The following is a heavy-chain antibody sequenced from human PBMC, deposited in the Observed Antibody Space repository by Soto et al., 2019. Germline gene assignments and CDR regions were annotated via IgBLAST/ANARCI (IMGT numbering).Heavy chain of an antibody. CDR1: GYTFDSYF. V-gene: IGHV1-46*02. CDR3: ARGREGQNFERYYFGY. D-gene: IGHD1-26*01. CDR2: INPSGIVT. J-gene: IGHJ4*02. Sequence: EASVKVSCKASGYTFDSYFMHWVRQAPGQGPEWMGFINPSGIVTRYAQKFQGRLTVTRDTSTTTVYMQLSSLTSEDMAIYYCARGREGQNFERYYFGYWGRGTLVTVSS.